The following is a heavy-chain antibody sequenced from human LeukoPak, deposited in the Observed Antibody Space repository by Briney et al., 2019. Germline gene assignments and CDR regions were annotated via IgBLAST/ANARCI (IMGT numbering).Heavy chain of an antibody. CDR1: GYTFTSYY. V-gene: IGHV1-46*01. J-gene: IGHJ4*02. CDR2: INPSGGST. Sequence: ASVKVSCKASGYTFTSYYIHWVRQAPGQGLEWMGVINPSGGSTNYAQKFQGRVTMTRDMSTSTVYMELSSLRSEDTAVYYCARDGVGAPRYYFDYWGQGTLVTVSS. D-gene: IGHD1-26*01. CDR3: ARDGVGAPRYYFDY.